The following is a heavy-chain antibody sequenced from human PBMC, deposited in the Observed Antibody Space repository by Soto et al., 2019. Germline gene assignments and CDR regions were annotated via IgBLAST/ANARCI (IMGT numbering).Heavy chain of an antibody. J-gene: IGHJ4*02. CDR3: ARPSFRGYCSGGSCYSGGGFAY. V-gene: IGHV3-11*01. CDR2: ISSSGSTI. Sequence: GGSLRLSCAASGFTFSDYYMSWIRQAPGKGLEWVSDISSSGSTIDYADSVKGRFTISRDNAKNSLYLQMNSLRAEDTALYYCARPSFRGYCSGGSCYSGGGFAYRAQGTLVPVSS. CDR1: GFTFSDYY. D-gene: IGHD2-15*01.